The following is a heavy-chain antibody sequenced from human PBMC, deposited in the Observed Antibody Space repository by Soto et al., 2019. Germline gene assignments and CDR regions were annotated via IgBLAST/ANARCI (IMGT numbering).Heavy chain of an antibody. Sequence: ASETLSLTCTVSGGSISSSSYYWGWIRQPPGKGLEWIGSIYYSGSTYYNPSLKSRVTISVDTSKNQFSLKLSSVTAADTAVYYWARLLGGSGYYYYFDYWGQGTLVTVSS. V-gene: IGHV4-39*01. CDR1: GGSISSSSYY. J-gene: IGHJ4*02. CDR3: ARLLGGSGYYYYFDY. D-gene: IGHD3-22*01. CDR2: IYYSGST.